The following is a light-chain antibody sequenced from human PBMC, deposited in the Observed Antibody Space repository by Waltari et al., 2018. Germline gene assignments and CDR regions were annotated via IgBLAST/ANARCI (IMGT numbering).Light chain of an antibody. CDR2: GAS. Sequence: EIVITQSPASLSVSPGERATLSCTASQTVTNDLVWDQQKPGQAPNLLIFGASTRATGVPARVSGSGSETEVTLTIVSVQSEDIAVYYCQQYRDWIAFGGGTKVDLK. J-gene: IGKJ4*01. V-gene: IGKV3-15*01. CDR3: QQYRDWIA. CDR1: QTVTND.